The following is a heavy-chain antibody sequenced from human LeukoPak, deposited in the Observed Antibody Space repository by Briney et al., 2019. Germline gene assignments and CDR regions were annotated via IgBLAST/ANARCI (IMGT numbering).Heavy chain of an antibody. Sequence: PGGSLRLSCAASGFTFSSYSMNWVRQAPGKGLEWVSSISSSSSYIYYADSVKGRFTISRDNAKNSLYLQMNSLRAEDTAVYYCARVWLLENLLDYWGQGTLVTVSS. CDR3: ARVWLLENLLDY. J-gene: IGHJ4*02. CDR2: ISSSSSYI. D-gene: IGHD3-22*01. V-gene: IGHV3-21*01. CDR1: GFTFSSYS.